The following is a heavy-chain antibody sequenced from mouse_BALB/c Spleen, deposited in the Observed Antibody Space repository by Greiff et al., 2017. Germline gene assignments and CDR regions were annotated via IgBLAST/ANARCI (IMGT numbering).Heavy chain of an antibody. V-gene: IGHV5-6-3*01. CDR1: GFTFSSYG. CDR3: ARGGDDGYSAWFAY. Sequence: EVQLMESGGGLVQPGGSLKLSCAASGFTFSSYGMSWVRQTPDKRLELVATINSNGGSTYYPDSVKGRFTISRDNAKNTLYLQMSSLKSEDTAMYYCARGGDDGYSAWFAYWGQGTLVTVSA. CDR2: INSNGGST. J-gene: IGHJ3*01. D-gene: IGHD2-3*01.